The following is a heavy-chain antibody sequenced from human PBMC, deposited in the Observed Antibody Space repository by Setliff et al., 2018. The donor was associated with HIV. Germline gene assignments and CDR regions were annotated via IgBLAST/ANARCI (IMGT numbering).Heavy chain of an antibody. V-gene: IGHV1-18*01. J-gene: IGHJ6*02. CDR1: GYTFSSYV. Sequence: GASVKVSCKASGYTFSSYVISWVRQAPGQGLEWMGWISAYNGDSNYAQKVQGRITLTTDTATSTAYMELRSLRSEDTAVYYCARDACVEFLEWTYYGMDVWGQGTTVTVSS. CDR2: ISAYNGDS. D-gene: IGHD3-3*02. CDR3: ARDACVEFLEWTYYGMDV.